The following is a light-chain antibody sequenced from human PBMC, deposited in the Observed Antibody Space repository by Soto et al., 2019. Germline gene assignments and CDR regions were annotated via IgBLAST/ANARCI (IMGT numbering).Light chain of an antibody. CDR2: LNSGGSH. CDR3: QTWGTGTVV. V-gene: IGLV4-69*01. CDR1: SGHSSNA. J-gene: IGLJ2*01. Sequence: QSVLTQSPSASASLGASVRFTCTLSSGHSSNAVAWHQQQPEKGPRFLMKLNSGGSHTKGDGIPDRFSGSSSGAERYLTISNLQSEDEAEYYCQTWGTGTVVFGGGTKLTVL.